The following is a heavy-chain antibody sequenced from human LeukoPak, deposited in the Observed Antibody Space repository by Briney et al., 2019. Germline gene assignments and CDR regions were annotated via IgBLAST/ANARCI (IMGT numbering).Heavy chain of an antibody. Sequence: GASVKVSCKASGGTFSSYAIGWVRQAPGQGLEWMGRIIPILGIANYAQKFQGRVTITADKSTSTAYMELSSLRSEDTAVYYCARVSSGWYSNWFDPWGQGTLVTVSS. CDR2: IIPILGIA. J-gene: IGHJ5*02. CDR3: ARVSSGWYSNWFDP. V-gene: IGHV1-69*04. CDR1: GGTFSSYA. D-gene: IGHD6-19*01.